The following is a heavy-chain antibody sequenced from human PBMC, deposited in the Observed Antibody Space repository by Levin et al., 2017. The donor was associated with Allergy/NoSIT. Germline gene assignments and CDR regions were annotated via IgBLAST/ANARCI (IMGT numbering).Heavy chain of an antibody. D-gene: IGHD6-25*01. CDR1: GYTFNGYG. CDR2: ISAFSGNT. V-gene: IGHV1-18*01. Sequence: GGSLRLSCKASGYTFNGYGISWVRQAPGQGLEWMGWISAFSGNTNFAQKVQGRVTMTTDRSTSTAYMELRSLTSDDTAVYYCASDTRPAPSHGMDVWGQGTTVTVSS. CDR3: ASDTRPAPSHGMDV. J-gene: IGHJ6*02.